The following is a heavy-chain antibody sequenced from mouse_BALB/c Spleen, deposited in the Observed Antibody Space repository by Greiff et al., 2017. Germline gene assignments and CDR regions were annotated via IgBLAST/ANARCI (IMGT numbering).Heavy chain of an antibody. Sequence: EVKLVESGPELVKPGASVKISCKASGYSFTGYFMNWVMQSHGKSLEWIGRINPYNGDTFYNQKFKGKATLTVDKSSSTAHMELRSLASEDSAVYYCARGDDYDYWGQGTTLTVSS. CDR1: GYSFTGYF. J-gene: IGHJ2*01. D-gene: IGHD2-4*01. CDR2: INPYNGDT. CDR3: ARGDDYDY. V-gene: IGHV1-20*02.